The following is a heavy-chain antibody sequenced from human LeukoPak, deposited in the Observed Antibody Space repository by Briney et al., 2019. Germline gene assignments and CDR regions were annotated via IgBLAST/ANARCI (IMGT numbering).Heavy chain of an antibody. CDR2: IYTSGIT. J-gene: IGHJ4*02. CDR3: ARGLGSVTAMGY. V-gene: IGHV4-4*07. Sequence: PSESLSLTCTVSGGPMRGYYWNWIRQPAGQGLEWIGRIYTSGITNYNPSLESRVTISVDTSKNQFSLKLSSVTAADTAVYYCARGLGSVTAMGYWGQGTLVTVSS. CDR1: GGPMRGYY. D-gene: IGHD5-18*01.